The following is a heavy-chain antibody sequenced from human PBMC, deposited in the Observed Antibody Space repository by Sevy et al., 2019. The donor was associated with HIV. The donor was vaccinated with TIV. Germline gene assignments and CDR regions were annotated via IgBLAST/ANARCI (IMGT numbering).Heavy chain of an antibody. Sequence: GGSLRLSCAASGFIFSSYVMTWVRQAPGKGLEWVSTISGSGGSTYYADSVKGRFTISRDNSKKMLDLQMNSLRAEDTATYYCAKGVTSLTGTSNSWGQGTLVTVSS. CDR1: GFIFSSYV. V-gene: IGHV3-23*01. J-gene: IGHJ5*02. CDR2: ISGSGGST. D-gene: IGHD1-20*01. CDR3: AKGVTSLTGTSNS.